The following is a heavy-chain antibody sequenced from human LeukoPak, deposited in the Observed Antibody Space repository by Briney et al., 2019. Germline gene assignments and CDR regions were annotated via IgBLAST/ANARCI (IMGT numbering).Heavy chain of an antibody. V-gene: IGHV2-5*02. CDR2: IYWDDDR. J-gene: IGHJ4*02. CDR1: GFSLNTRGVG. CDR3: AHRKNYYDSSVFDN. Sequence: SGPTLVNPTQTLTLTCTFSGFSLNTRGVGVGWIRQPPGRGWEWLALIYWDDDRRYSPSLKSRLTITKDTSKNQVVLTMTNMDPVDTATYFCAHRKNYYDSSVFDNWGQGTLVTVSS. D-gene: IGHD3-22*01.